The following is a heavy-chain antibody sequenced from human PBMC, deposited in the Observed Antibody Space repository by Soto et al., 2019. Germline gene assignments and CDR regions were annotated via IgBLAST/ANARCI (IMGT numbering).Heavy chain of an antibody. J-gene: IGHJ4*02. V-gene: IGHV3-23*01. Sequence: EEQLLESGGGLVQPGGSLRLSCEASGFTFRSYAMSWVRQAPGKGLEWVSAISGGGGSTYYADSVKGRFTSSRDNSRNTLDLQMNSLRAEDAAVYYCAKDRNSDFWSGYVSGREYFDYWGQGTLVTVSS. CDR2: ISGGGGST. CDR3: AKDRNSDFWSGYVSGREYFDY. CDR1: GFTFRSYA. D-gene: IGHD3-3*01.